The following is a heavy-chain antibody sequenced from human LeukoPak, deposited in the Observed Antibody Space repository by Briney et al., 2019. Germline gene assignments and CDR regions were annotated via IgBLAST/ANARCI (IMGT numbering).Heavy chain of an antibody. CDR2: INPNSGGT. CDR1: GYTFTGYY. Sequence: ASVKVSCKASGYTFTGYYMHWVRQAPGQGLEWMGWINPNSGGTNYAQKFQGWVTMTRDTSISTAYMELSRLRSDDTAVYYCARADLHYDILTGSPRPLDYWGQGTLVTVSS. CDR3: ARADLHYDILTGSPRPLDY. V-gene: IGHV1-2*04. J-gene: IGHJ4*02. D-gene: IGHD3-9*01.